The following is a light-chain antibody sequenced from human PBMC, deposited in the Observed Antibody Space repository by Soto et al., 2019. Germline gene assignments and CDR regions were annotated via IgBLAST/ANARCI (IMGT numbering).Light chain of an antibody. V-gene: IGLV2-14*01. Sequence: QSALTQPASVSGSPGQSITISCTGTSSDVGGYNYVSWFQQHPGKAPKLKIYEVSNRPSGVSKSFSGSKSVNTASLTISEIQAEDEADYYCTSFTTISTWVVGGGTKLTVL. CDR2: EVS. CDR3: TSFTTISTWV. CDR1: SSDVGGYNY. J-gene: IGLJ3*02.